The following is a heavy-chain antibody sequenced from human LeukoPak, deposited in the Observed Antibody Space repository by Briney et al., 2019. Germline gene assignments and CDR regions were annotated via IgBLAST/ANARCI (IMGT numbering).Heavy chain of an antibody. J-gene: IGHJ4*02. Sequence: GGSLRLSCAASGFTFSSYAMHWVRQAPGKGLEWVAVISHDGTNKYYADSVKGRFTISRDNSRNTLSLQVNSLRAEDTAVYYCAKAVRIIDMAFDYWGQGALVTVSS. CDR2: ISHDGTNK. D-gene: IGHD5-24*01. CDR3: AKAVRIIDMAFDY. CDR1: GFTFSSYA. V-gene: IGHV3-30*04.